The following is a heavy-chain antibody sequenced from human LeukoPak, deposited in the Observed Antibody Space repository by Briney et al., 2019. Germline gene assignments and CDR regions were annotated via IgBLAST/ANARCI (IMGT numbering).Heavy chain of an antibody. D-gene: IGHD3-22*01. V-gene: IGHV1-24*01. J-gene: IGHJ3*02. CDR2: FDPEDGET. Sequence: GASVKVSCKVSGYTLTELSMRWVRQAPGKGLEWMGGFDPEDGETIYAQKFQGRVTMTEDTSTDTAYMELSSLRSEDTAVYYCATARPYYYDSSGHGDAFDIWGQGTMVTASS. CDR3: ATARPYYYDSSGHGDAFDI. CDR1: GYTLTELS.